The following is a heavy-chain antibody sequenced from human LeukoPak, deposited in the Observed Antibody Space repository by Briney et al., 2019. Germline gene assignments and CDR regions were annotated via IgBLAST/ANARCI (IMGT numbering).Heavy chain of an antibody. D-gene: IGHD3-3*01. Sequence: SVKLSCKASGASFSSYTISWVRQATGQGLEWMGGIIPIFGTANYAQKFQGRVTITADESTSTAYMELSSLRSEDTAVYYCAREGSRTDYDFWSGYSYWGQGTLVTVSS. CDR3: AREGSRTDYDFWSGYSY. V-gene: IGHV1-69*01. J-gene: IGHJ4*02. CDR1: GASFSSYT. CDR2: IIPIFGTA.